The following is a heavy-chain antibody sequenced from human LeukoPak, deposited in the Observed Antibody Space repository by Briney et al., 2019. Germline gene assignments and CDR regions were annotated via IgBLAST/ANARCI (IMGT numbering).Heavy chain of an antibody. CDR1: GYTFTSYD. Sequence: ASVKVSCKASGYTFTSYDINWVRQATGQGLEWMGWMNPNSGNTGYAQKFQGRVTMTRNTSISTAYMELSSLRSEDTAVYYCARATPKSPIVATITKGAYWGQGTLVTVSS. V-gene: IGHV1-8*01. CDR3: ARATPKSPIVATITKGAY. J-gene: IGHJ4*02. CDR2: MNPNSGNT. D-gene: IGHD5-12*01.